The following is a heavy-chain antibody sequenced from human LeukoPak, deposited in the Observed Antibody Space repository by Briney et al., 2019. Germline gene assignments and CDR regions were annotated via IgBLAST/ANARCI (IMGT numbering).Heavy chain of an antibody. CDR2: IYYSGST. J-gene: IGHJ4*02. D-gene: IGHD6-13*01. CDR3: ARVGASAAAAKTYFDY. Sequence: SETLSLTCTASGGSISSSSYYWGWIRQPPGKGLEWIGSIYYSGSTYYNPSLKSRVTISVDTSKNQFSLKLSSVTAADTAVYYCARVGASAAAAKTYFDYWGQGTLVTVSS. V-gene: IGHV4-39*07. CDR1: GGSISSSSYY.